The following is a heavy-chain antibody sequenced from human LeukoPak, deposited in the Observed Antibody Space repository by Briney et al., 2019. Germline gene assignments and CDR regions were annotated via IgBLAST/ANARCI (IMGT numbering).Heavy chain of an antibody. CDR2: ISYDGSNK. D-gene: IGHD6-6*01. CDR1: GFTFSSYA. Sequence: GGSLRLSCAASGFTFSSYAMHWVRQAPGKGLEWVAVISYDGSNKYYADSVKGRFTISRDNSKNTLYLQMNSLRAEDTAVYYCARSQSIAWFDYWGQGTLVTVSS. J-gene: IGHJ4*02. V-gene: IGHV3-30-3*01. CDR3: ARSQSIAWFDY.